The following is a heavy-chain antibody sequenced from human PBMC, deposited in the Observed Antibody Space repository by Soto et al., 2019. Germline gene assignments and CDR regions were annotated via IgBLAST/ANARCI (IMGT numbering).Heavy chain of an antibody. CDR1: GYGFTGYY. J-gene: IGHJ1*01. V-gene: IGHV1-2*02. CDR2: INPNSGAT. CDR3: ARGPFNYDSSGYYVY. D-gene: IGHD3-22*01. Sequence: GASVKVSCKTSGYGFTGYYIHWVRQAPGQGLEWMGWINPNSGATLYARKFQGRVIVSRDTSISTAFMELSSLSSDDTAVYYCARGPFNYDSSGYYVYWGQGTLVTVSS.